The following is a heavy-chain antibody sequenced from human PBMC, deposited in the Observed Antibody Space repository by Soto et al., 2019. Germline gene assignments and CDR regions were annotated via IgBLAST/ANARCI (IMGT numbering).Heavy chain of an antibody. V-gene: IGHV1-69*01. D-gene: IGHD3-10*01. CDR1: GGTFNNYA. CDR2: LIPNFDTP. CDR3: AVAMVREILIFESSGMHV. J-gene: IGHJ6*02. Sequence: QVQLVQSGAEVKKPGSSVKVSCKTSGGTFNNYAISWVRQAPGQGLEWMGGLIPNFDTPNYAQKFQDRLTIIADESTSPVSMALRSLRSDDTAVYYCAVAMVREILIFESSGMHVWGQGTTVTVSS.